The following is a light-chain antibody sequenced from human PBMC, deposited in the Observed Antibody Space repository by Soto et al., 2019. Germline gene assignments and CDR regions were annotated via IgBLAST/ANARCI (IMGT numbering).Light chain of an antibody. CDR3: RTYDSSLSAWV. V-gene: IGLV1-40*01. J-gene: IGLJ3*02. CDR1: SSDIGAGYD. CDR2: GDS. Sequence: QSVLTQPPSVSGAPGQRVTISCTGTSSDIGAGYDVHWYQQLPGTAPKLLISGDSNRPSGVPDRFSGSKSGTSTSLAITGVQDEEEADYYCRTYDSSLSAWVFGGGTKLTVL.